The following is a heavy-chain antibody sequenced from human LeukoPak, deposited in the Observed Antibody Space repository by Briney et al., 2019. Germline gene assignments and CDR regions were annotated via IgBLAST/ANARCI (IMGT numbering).Heavy chain of an antibody. D-gene: IGHD3-10*02. V-gene: IGHV3-48*03. Sequence: QPGGSLRLSCAASGFTFSSYEMNWARQAPGKGLEWVSYISSSGSTIYYADSVKGRFTISRDNAKNSLYLQMNSLRAEDTAVYYCAELGITMIGGVWGKGTTVTISS. CDR3: AELGITMIGGV. CDR1: GFTFSSYE. CDR2: ISSSGSTI. J-gene: IGHJ6*04.